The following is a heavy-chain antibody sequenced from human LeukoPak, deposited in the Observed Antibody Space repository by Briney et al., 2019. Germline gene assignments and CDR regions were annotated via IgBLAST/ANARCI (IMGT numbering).Heavy chain of an antibody. CDR2: ISSSSSYI. D-gene: IGHD3-10*01. Sequence: GGSLRLSCAASGFTFSSYSMNWVRQAPGKGLEWVSSISSSSSYIYYADSVKGRFTISRDNASNSLYLQMNSLRAEDTALYYCAKDMAAYYYASGNIDYWGQGTLVTVSS. V-gene: IGHV3-21*04. J-gene: IGHJ4*02. CDR1: GFTFSSYS. CDR3: AKDMAAYYYASGNIDY.